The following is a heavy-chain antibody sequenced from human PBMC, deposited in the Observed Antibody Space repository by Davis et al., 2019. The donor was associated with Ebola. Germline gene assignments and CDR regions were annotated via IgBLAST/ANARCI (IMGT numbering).Heavy chain of an antibody. Sequence: PGGSLRLSCAASGFTFSSYSMNWVRQAPGKGLEWVSYISSSSSTIYYADSVKGRFTISRDNAKTSLYLQLNSLRAADTAVYHCARANVRWSSHEPFDYWGQGTLVTVSS. V-gene: IGHV3-48*01. CDR3: ARANVRWSSHEPFDY. CDR1: GFTFSSYS. D-gene: IGHD1-26*01. J-gene: IGHJ4*02. CDR2: ISSSSSTI.